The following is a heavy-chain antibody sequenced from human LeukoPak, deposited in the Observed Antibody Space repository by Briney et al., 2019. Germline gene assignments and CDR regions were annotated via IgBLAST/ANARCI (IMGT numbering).Heavy chain of an antibody. J-gene: IGHJ5*02. CDR2: IKQDGSEK. Sequence: PGGSLRLSCAASGFAFTDYYMSWIRQAPGKGLEWVANIKQDGSEKYYVDSVKGRFTISRDNAKNSLYLQMNSLRAEDTAVYYCARDPSSSWSNNWFDPWGQGTLVTVSS. V-gene: IGHV3-7*01. CDR1: GFAFTDYY. CDR3: ARDPSSSWSNNWFDP. D-gene: IGHD6-13*01.